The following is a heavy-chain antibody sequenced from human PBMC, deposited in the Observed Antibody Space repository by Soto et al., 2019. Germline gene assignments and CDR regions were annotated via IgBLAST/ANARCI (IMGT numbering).Heavy chain of an antibody. CDR1: GFTFSSYD. CDR2: ISYDGSNK. V-gene: IGHV3-30*18. Sequence: QVQLVESGGGVVQPGRSLRPSCAAPGFTFSSYDMHWVRQAPGKGLEWVAVISYDGSNKYYADSVKGRFTISRDKSKNTLYLQMNSLRAEDTAVYYCAKNEAVVPAAIRYYGMDVWGQGTTVTVSS. D-gene: IGHD2-2*02. J-gene: IGHJ6*02. CDR3: AKNEAVVPAAIRYYGMDV.